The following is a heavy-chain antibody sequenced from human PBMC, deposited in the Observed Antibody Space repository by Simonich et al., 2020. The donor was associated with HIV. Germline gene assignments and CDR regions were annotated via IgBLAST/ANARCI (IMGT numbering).Heavy chain of an antibody. CDR1: GGSFSGYY. CDR3: ARETKGGTSPLAFDAFDI. J-gene: IGHJ3*02. V-gene: IGHV4-34*01. D-gene: IGHD1-1*01. Sequence: QVQLQQWGAGLLKPSETLSLTCAVYGGSFSGYYWSWIRQPPGKGLEWIGEINHSGRTNNNPSLKGRVTISVDTSKNQFSLKLNSVTAADTAVYYCARETKGGTSPLAFDAFDIWGQGTMVTVSS. CDR2: INHSGRT.